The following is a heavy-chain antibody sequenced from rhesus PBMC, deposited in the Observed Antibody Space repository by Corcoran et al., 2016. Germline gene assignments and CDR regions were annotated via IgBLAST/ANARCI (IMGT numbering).Heavy chain of an antibody. V-gene: IGHV4-99*01. Sequence: QVQLQESGPGLVKPSETLSLTCAVSGYSISSGYYWGWIRPPPGTPLEYIGYISGTHGRTYYYPSLNSRVTISKDTSKNQFSLKLSAVTAADTAVYYCARQGGSYSGSYYLTLDSWGQGVVVTVSS. D-gene: IGHD3-16*01. CDR3: ARQGGSYSGSYYLTLDS. CDR1: GYSISSGYY. CDR2: ISGTHGRT. J-gene: IGHJ6*01.